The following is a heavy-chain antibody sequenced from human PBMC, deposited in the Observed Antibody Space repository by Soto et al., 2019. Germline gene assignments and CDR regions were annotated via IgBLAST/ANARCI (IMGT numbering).Heavy chain of an antibody. Sequence: QVQLVQPGPEVKKPGASVKVSCKASGYMFTSYGITWVRQAPGQGLEWMGWISPYNGDTHYAQNLQGRVTMTTDTPTFTAHMELRSLRSDDTAVYYCARDSGSELSAPGAGFDTWGQGTLVTVSS. J-gene: IGHJ4*02. CDR1: GYMFTSYG. CDR2: ISPYNGDT. CDR3: ARDSGSELSAPGAGFDT. V-gene: IGHV1-18*01. D-gene: IGHD3-10*01.